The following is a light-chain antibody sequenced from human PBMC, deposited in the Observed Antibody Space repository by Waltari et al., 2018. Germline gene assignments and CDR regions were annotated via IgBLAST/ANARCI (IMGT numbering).Light chain of an antibody. CDR3: NSRDSSSRHQL. CDR2: GKN. V-gene: IGLV3-19*01. Sequence: SSELTQDPAVSVALGQTVRIPCQGDGLRSFYASWYQQKPGQAPILVIYGKNNRPSGIPDRFSGSTSGNTASLTITGAQAEDEADYYCNSRDSSSRHQLFGGGTKLTVL. J-gene: IGLJ2*01. CDR1: GLRSFY.